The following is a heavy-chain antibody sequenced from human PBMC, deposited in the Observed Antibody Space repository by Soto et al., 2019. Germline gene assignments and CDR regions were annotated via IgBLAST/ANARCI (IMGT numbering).Heavy chain of an antibody. D-gene: IGHD4-17*01. V-gene: IGHV4-30-4*01. CDR2: IYYSGST. CDR1: GGSISSGDYY. J-gene: IGHJ4*02. CDR3: ARVATPTTVTIDY. Sequence: QVQLQESGPGLVKPSQTLSLTCTVSGGSISSGDYYWSWIRQPPGKGLEWIGYIYYSGSTYYNPSLTSRVTMSVDTSKNQFSLNLSSVTDADTAVYYCARVATPTTVTIDYWGQGILVTVSS.